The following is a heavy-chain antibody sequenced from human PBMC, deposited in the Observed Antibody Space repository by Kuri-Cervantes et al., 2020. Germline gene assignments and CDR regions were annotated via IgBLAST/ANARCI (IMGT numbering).Heavy chain of an antibody. CDR2: IKQDGSEK. V-gene: IGHV3-7*01. J-gene: IGHJ4*02. CDR3: ARRGYFDY. Sequence: GESLKISCAASGFTFSSYWMSWVRQAPGKGLEWVANIKQDGSEKDYVDSVKGRFTISRDKAKNSLYLQMNSLRADDTAVYYCARRGYFDYWGQGTLVTVSS. CDR1: GFTFSSYW.